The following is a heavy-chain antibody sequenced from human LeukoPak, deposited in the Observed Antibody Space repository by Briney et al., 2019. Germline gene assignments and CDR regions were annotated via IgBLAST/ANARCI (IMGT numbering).Heavy chain of an antibody. CDR3: ASRPSLVVPAADDAFDI. J-gene: IGHJ3*02. CDR2: INHSGST. CDR1: GGSFSGYY. V-gene: IGHV4-34*01. D-gene: IGHD2-2*01. Sequence: PSETLSLTCAVYGGSFSGYYWRWIRQPPGKGLEWIGEINHSGSTNYNPSLKSRVTISVDTSKNQFSLKLSSVTAADTAVYYCASRPSLVVPAADDAFDIWGQGTMVTVSS.